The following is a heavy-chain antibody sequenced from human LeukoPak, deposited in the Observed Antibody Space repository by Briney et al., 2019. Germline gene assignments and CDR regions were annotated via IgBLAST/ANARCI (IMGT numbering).Heavy chain of an antibody. V-gene: IGHV4-34*01. CDR1: GGSFSGYY. Sequence: SETLSLTCAVYGGSFSGYYWSWLRQPPGKGLEWIGEINHSGSTNYNPSLKSRVTISVDTSKNQFSLKLSSVTAADTAVYYCARGHMVRGGITSIGLYYFDYWGQGTLVTVSS. D-gene: IGHD3-10*01. J-gene: IGHJ4*02. CDR2: INHSGST. CDR3: ARGHMVRGGITSIGLYYFDY.